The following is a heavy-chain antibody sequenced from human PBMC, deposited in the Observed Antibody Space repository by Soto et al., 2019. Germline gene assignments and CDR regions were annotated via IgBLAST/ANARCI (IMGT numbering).Heavy chain of an antibody. J-gene: IGHJ4*02. CDR2: ISYDGSNK. V-gene: IGHV3-30*18. D-gene: IGHD2-21*02. Sequence: QVQLVESGGGVVQPGRSLRLSCAASRFTFSGYGMHWVRQAPGKGLEWVAVISYDGSNKFYADSVKGRFTISRDNSKNTLYLQINSLRAEDTAVYYCAKGGRAYCGGDCRYFFDYWGQGTLVTVST. CDR3: AKGGRAYCGGDCRYFFDY. CDR1: RFTFSGYG.